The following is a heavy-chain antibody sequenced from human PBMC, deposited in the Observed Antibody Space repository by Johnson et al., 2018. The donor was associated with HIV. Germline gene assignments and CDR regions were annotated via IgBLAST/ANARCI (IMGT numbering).Heavy chain of an antibody. CDR1: GFTFSSYW. CDR3: AREGGIAAAGTDAFDI. J-gene: IGHJ3*02. D-gene: IGHD6-13*01. CDR2: IHSGGST. V-gene: IGHV3-66*01. Sequence: VQLVESGGGLVQPGGSLRLSCAASGFTFSSYWMHWVRQAPGKGLEWVSVIHSGGSTYYADSVKGRFTISRDNSKNTLYLQMNSLRAEDTAVYYCAREGGIAAAGTDAFDIWGQGTMVTVSS.